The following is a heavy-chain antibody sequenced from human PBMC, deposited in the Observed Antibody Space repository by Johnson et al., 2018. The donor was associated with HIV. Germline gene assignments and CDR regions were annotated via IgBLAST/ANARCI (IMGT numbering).Heavy chain of an antibody. V-gene: IGHV3-30*03. D-gene: IGHD2-2*01. CDR2: ISYDGGDK. CDR1: GFTFDDYG. Sequence: VQLVESGGGVVRPGGSLRVSCAASGFTFDDYGMSWVRQAPGKGLEWVAIISYDGGDKDYADSVKGRFTISRDSSKNTLYLQMNSLRAEDTAVYYCARGIQPDAFDIWGQGTMVTVSS. J-gene: IGHJ3*02. CDR3: ARGIQPDAFDI.